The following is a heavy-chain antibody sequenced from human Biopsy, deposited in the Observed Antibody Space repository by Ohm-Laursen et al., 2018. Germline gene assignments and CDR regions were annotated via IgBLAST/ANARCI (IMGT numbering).Heavy chain of an antibody. V-gene: IGHV3-43*01. CDR1: GFAFDDYA. D-gene: IGHD3-10*01. Sequence: GSLRLSCAASGFAFDDYAMHWVRQVPGKGLEWVSLISWNGDNTYYEDSVKGRFTISRDNSKNTLYLQMNSLRPEDTAVYYCAKQEGVAYGDIDYWGQGTLVTVSS. J-gene: IGHJ4*02. CDR2: ISWNGDNT. CDR3: AKQEGVAYGDIDY.